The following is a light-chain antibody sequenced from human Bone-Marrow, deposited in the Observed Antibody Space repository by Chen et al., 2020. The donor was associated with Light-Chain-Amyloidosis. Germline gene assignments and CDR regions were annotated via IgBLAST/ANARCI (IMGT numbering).Light chain of an antibody. Sequence: SYQLTQPPSVSVSPGLPARITCSGDDLPTKYAYWYQQKPGQAPVLVIHRDTERPSGISERFSGSSSGTTATLTISGVQAEDEADYHCQSADSSGTYEVIFGGGTKLTVL. CDR3: QSADSSGTYEVI. CDR2: RDT. V-gene: IGLV3-25*03. J-gene: IGLJ2*01. CDR1: DLPTKY.